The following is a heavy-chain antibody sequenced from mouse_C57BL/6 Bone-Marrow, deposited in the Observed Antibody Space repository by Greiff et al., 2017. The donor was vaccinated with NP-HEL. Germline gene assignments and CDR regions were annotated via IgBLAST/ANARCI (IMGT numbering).Heavy chain of an antibody. J-gene: IGHJ2*01. V-gene: IGHV1-55*01. CDR2: IYPGSGST. CDR3: AREEIRRRGYYFDY. Sequence: QVQLQQSGAELVKPGASVKMSCKASGYTFTSYWITWVKQRPGQGLEWIGDIYPGSGSTNYNEKFKSKATLTVDTSSSTAYMQLSSLTSEDSAVYYCAREEIRRRGYYFDYWGQGTTLTVSS. CDR1: GYTFTSYW.